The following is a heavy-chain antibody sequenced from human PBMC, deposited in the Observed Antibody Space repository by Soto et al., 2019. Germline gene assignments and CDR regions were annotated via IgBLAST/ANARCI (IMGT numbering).Heavy chain of an antibody. Sequence: ASVKVSCKASGYTFTSYDINWVRQATGQGLEWMGWMNPNSGNTGYAQKFQGRVTMTRNTSISTAYMELSSLRSEDTAVYYCARVLARRRAFDIWGQGTMVTVS. V-gene: IGHV1-8*01. J-gene: IGHJ3*02. CDR1: GYTFTSYD. CDR2: MNPNSGNT. CDR3: ARVLARRRAFDI.